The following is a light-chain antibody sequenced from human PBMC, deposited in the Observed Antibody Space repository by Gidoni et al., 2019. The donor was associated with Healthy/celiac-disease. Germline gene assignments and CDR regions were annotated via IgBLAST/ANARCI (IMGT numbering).Light chain of an antibody. V-gene: IGKV1-39*01. J-gene: IGKJ4*01. CDR1: QSISSY. Sequence: DIQMTQSPSSLSASVGDRVTITCRASQSISSYLNWYQQKPGKAPKLLIYAASSLQSGVPSRFSGSGSGTDFTLTISSLQPDDFATYSCQQSYSTPLTFGGGTQVEIK. CDR2: AAS. CDR3: QQSYSTPLT.